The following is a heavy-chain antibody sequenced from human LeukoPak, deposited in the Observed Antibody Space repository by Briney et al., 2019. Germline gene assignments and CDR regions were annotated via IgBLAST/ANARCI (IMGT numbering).Heavy chain of an antibody. J-gene: IGHJ6*03. D-gene: IGHD3-9*01. CDR2: INPNSGGK. CDR1: GYTFTGYY. CDR3: ARGGDILTGYYTSSYYYYMDV. V-gene: IGHV1-2*02. Sequence: ASVTVSCKASGYTFTGYYMHWVRQAPGQGGEWMGWINPNSGGKNYAQKFQGRVPMTRDPSISTAYMELSSLRSDDTAVYYCARGGDILTGYYTSSYYYYMDVWGKGATVTVSS.